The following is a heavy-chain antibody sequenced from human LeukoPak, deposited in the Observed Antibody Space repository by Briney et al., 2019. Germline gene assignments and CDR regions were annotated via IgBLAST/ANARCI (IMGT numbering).Heavy chain of an antibody. Sequence: GGSLRLSCAASGFTFSSYEMNWVRQAPGKGLEWVSYISSSGSTIYYADSVKGRFTISRDNAKNSLYLQMNSLRAEDTAVYYCARAEYDSYAFDIWGQGTMVTVSS. V-gene: IGHV3-48*03. D-gene: IGHD3-22*01. J-gene: IGHJ3*02. CDR1: GFTFSSYE. CDR2: ISSSGSTI. CDR3: ARAEYDSYAFDI.